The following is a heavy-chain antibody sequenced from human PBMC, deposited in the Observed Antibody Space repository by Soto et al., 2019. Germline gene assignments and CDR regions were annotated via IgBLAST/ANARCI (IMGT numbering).Heavy chain of an antibody. V-gene: IGHV1-46*01. D-gene: IGHD6-19*01. CDR3: ARDRSFIAVAHHYYYGMDV. CDR2: INPSGGST. CDR1: GYTFTSYY. Sequence: ASVKVSCKASGYTFTSYYMHWVRQAPGQGLEWMGIINPSGGSTSYAQKFQGRVTMTRDTSTSTVYMELSSLRSEDTAVYYCARDRSFIAVAHHYYYGMDVWGQGTTVTVSS. J-gene: IGHJ6*02.